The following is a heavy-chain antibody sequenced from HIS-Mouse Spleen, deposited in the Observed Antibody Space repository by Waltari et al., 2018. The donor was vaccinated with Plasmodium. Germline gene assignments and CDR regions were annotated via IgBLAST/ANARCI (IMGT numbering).Heavy chain of an antibody. CDR3: ARSLGIASSYWYFDL. Sequence: QVQLQESGPGLVKPSETLSLTCTVSVYSLSTVYYWGWIRQPPGKGLEWIGSIYHSGSTYYNPSLKSRVTISVDTSKNQFSLKLSSVTAADTAVYYCARSLGIASSYWYFDLWGRGTLVTVSS. J-gene: IGHJ2*01. V-gene: IGHV4-38-2*02. CDR2: IYHSGST. CDR1: VYSLSTVYY. D-gene: IGHD2-15*01.